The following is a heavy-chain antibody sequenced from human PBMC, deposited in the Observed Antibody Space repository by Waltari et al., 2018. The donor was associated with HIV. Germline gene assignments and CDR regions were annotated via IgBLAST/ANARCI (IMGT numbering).Heavy chain of an antibody. D-gene: IGHD1-26*01. CDR3: TTDFGGSLFQN. J-gene: IGHJ1*01. CDR2: IKSKSDGETT. CDR1: GFTFNNAW. Sequence: EVHLVESGGVLIKPGGALRLSCAASGFTFNNAWMSWVRQAPGKWLEWVGQIKSKSDGETTTYAAPVKCRFSISRDDSKNTLYLLMDSLKTEDTAVYYCTTDFGGSLFQNWGRGTLVTVSS. V-gene: IGHV3-15*01.